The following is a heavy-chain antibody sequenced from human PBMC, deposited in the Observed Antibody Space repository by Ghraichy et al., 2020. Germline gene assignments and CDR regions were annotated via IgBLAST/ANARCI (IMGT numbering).Heavy chain of an antibody. CDR1: GGSVSSGSYY. CDR2: IYYSGST. D-gene: IGHD5-12*01. Sequence: SETLSLTCTVSGGSVSSGSYYWSWIRQPPGKGLEWIGYIYYSGSTNYNPSLKSRVTISVDTSKNQFSLKLSSVTAADTAVYYCARDQYSGSRYYYYGMDVWGQGTTVTVSS. CDR3: ARDQYSGSRYYYYGMDV. V-gene: IGHV4-61*01. J-gene: IGHJ6*02.